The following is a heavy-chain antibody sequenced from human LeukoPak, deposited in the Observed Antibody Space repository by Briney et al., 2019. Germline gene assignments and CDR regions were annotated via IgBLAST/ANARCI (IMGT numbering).Heavy chain of an antibody. CDR2: IIPILGIA. J-gene: IGHJ5*01. Sequence: SVKVSCKASGGTXSSYAISWVRQAPGQGLEWMGRIIPILGIANYAQKFQGRVTITADKSTSTAYMELSSLRSEDTAVYYCARDSYSSSWYGVGWFDPWGQGTLVTVSS. CDR1: GGTXSSYA. V-gene: IGHV1-69*04. D-gene: IGHD6-13*01. CDR3: ARDSYSSSWYGVGWFDP.